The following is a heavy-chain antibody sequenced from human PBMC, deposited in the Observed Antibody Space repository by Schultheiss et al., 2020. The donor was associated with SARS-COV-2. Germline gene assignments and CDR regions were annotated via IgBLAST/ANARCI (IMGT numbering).Heavy chain of an antibody. V-gene: IGHV4-59*08. CDR2: IYYSGST. CDR1: GGSISSYY. Sequence: ETLSLTCTVPGGSISSYYWSWIRQPPGKGLEWIGYIYYSGSTNYNPSLKSRVTMSVDTSKNQFSLKLSSVTAADTAVYYCARAGGYYYYGMDVWGQGTTVTVSS. CDR3: ARAGGYYYYGMDV. D-gene: IGHD2-15*01. J-gene: IGHJ6*02.